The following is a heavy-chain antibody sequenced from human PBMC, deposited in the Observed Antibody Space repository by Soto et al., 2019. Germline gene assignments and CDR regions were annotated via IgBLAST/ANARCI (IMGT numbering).Heavy chain of an antibody. Sequence: PSETLSLTCAVYGGSFSGYYWSWIRQPPGKGLEWIGEINHSGSTNYNPSLKSRVTISVDTSKNQFSLKLSSVTAADTAVYYCARGDIVVVPAAIYSYYYGMDVWGQGTTVTVSS. D-gene: IGHD2-2*01. J-gene: IGHJ6*02. CDR2: INHSGST. V-gene: IGHV4-34*01. CDR3: ARGDIVVVPAAIYSYYYGMDV. CDR1: GGSFSGYY.